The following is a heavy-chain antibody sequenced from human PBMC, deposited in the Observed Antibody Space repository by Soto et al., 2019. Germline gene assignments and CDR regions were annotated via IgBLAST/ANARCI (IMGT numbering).Heavy chain of an antibody. J-gene: IGHJ6*02. CDR1: GSTFSSYT. CDR2: IIPVLGVT. CDR3: ARRRYCGADCYSKYYYGMDV. Sequence: QVHLVQSGAEVKKPGSSVKVSCQASGSTFSSYTVSWVRQAPGQGLEWMGRIIPVLGVTNYAPKFKGRVTMTADKSKTTAHRELSSLRSGDTAVYYCARRRYCGADCYSKYYYGMDVWGQGTTVTVSS. V-gene: IGHV1-69*02. D-gene: IGHD2-21*02.